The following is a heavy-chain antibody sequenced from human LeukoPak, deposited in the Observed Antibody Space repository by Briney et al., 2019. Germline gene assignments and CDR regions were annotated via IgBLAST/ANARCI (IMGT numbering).Heavy chain of an antibody. D-gene: IGHD5-12*01. CDR2: IYTSGST. CDR1: GGSISRYY. V-gene: IGHV4-4*07. Sequence: PSETLSLTCTVSGGSISRYYWSWIRQPAGKGLEWIGRIYTSGSTNYNPSLKSRVTISVDKSKNQFSLKLSSVTAADTAVYYCARVKRVAFDYWGQGTLVTVSS. CDR3: ARVKRVAFDY. J-gene: IGHJ4*02.